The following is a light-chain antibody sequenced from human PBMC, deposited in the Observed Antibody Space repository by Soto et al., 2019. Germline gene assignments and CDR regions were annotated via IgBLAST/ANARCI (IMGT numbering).Light chain of an antibody. Sequence: EIVVTQSPATRSLSPGERATLSCRASQSVNNYLAWYQLRPGQAPRLLIYDVSNRATGIPARFSGSGSGTDFTLTISSLEPEDFAVYYCQHRHNRPSSFGPGTKVDIK. V-gene: IGKV3-11*01. J-gene: IGKJ3*01. CDR2: DVS. CDR1: QSVNNY. CDR3: QHRHNRPSS.